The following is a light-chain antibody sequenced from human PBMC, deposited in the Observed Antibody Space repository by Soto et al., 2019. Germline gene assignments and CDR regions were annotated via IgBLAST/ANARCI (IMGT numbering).Light chain of an antibody. CDR1: QTVSRTF. Sequence: EIVLTQSPGTLSLSPGERATLSCRASQTVSRTFLDWYQQKPGQAPRPLIHGASSRATGIPDRLSGSASGTDFTLTINRLEAEDFAIDYCQQHASPPWTFGQGTKVEIK. CDR2: GAS. J-gene: IGKJ1*01. V-gene: IGKV3-20*01. CDR3: QQHASPPWT.